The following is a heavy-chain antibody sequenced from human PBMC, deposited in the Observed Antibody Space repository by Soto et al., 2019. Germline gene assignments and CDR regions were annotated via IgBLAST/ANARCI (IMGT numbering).Heavy chain of an antibody. CDR3: ARVESCGGDCYYFQH. V-gene: IGHV1-46*01. CDR2: INPYGGST. D-gene: IGHD2-21*02. Sequence: ASVKVSCKASGYSFISYEPLWVRQAPGQGFEYMGIINPYGGSTGYAQKFQGRVTMTRDTSTSTVYMELSSLRSDDTAVYYCARVESCGGDCYYFQHWGQGTLVTVSS. J-gene: IGHJ1*01. CDR1: GYSFISYE.